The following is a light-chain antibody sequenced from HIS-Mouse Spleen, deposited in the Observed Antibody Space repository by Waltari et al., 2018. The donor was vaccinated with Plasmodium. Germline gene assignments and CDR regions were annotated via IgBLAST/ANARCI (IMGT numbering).Light chain of an antibody. CDR2: GAS. CDR3: QQYGSSPIT. J-gene: IGKJ5*01. V-gene: IGKV3-20*01. Sequence: EIVLTQSPGTLSFSQGERATLSCRASQSVSSGYLAWYQQKPGQAPRLLILGASSRTTGIPDRFSGSGSGTDFTLTISRLEPEDFAVYYCQQYGSSPITFGQGTRLEIK. CDR1: QSVSSGY.